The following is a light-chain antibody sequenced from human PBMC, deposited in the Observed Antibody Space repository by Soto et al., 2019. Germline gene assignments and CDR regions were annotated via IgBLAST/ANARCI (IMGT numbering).Light chain of an antibody. J-gene: IGKJ4*01. CDR2: DVS. CDR3: QQRGT. CDR1: QRVSRY. Sequence: EFVLTQSPATLSLSPGERATLSCRASQRVSRYLAWYQQKPGQAPRLLIYDVSNRATGIPARFSGSGSGTDFTLTISSLEPEDFAVYYCQQRGTFGGGTKVEIK. V-gene: IGKV3-11*01.